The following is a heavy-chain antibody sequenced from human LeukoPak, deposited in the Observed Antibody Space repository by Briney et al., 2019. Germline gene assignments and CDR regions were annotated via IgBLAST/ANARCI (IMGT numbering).Heavy chain of an antibody. CDR3: ARDRRGGSDMDY. CDR1: GGSISSYY. V-gene: IGHV4-59*01. J-gene: IGHJ4*02. D-gene: IGHD3-16*01. Sequence: SETLSLTCTVSGGSISSYYGSWIRQPPGKGLEWIGYIYHSGSTNYNPSLKSRVTISVDTSKNQFSLKLSSVTAADTAVYYCARDRRGGSDMDYWGQGTLVTVSS. CDR2: IYHSGST.